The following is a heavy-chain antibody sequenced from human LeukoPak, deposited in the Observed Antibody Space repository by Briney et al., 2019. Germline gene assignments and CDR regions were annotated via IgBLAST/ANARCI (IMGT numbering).Heavy chain of an antibody. CDR3: AKDWTTVVTPKGYYFDS. Sequence: SGGSLRLSCAASGFTFSSYAMSWVRQAPGKGLEWVSAISTTGGSTYYADSVKGRFTVSRDNSKNTLSLQMDSLRVEDTALYYCAKDWTTVVTPKGYYFDSWGRGPLVTVSS. CDR2: ISTTGGST. V-gene: IGHV3-23*01. CDR1: GFTFSSYA. D-gene: IGHD4-23*01. J-gene: IGHJ4*02.